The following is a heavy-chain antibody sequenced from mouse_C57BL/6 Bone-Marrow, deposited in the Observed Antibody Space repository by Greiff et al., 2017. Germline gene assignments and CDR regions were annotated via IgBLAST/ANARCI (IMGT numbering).Heavy chain of an antibody. J-gene: IGHJ1*03. V-gene: IGHV1-26*01. CDR2: INPNNGGT. Sequence: VQLQQSGPELVKPGASVKISCKASGYTFTDYYMNWVKQSHGKSLEWIGDINPNNGGTSYNQKFKGKATLTVDKSSSTAYMELRSLTSEDSAVYYCARKTITTVVAHLYFDVWGTGTTVTVSS. CDR3: ARKTITTVVAHLYFDV. CDR1: GYTFTDYY. D-gene: IGHD1-1*01.